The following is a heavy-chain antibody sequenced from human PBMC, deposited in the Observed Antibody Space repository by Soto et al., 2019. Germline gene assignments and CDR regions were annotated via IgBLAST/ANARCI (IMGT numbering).Heavy chain of an antibody. CDR2: IRSKTNNYAT. Sequence: EVQLVESGGGLVQPGGSLKLSCAASGFTFTDSAFHWVRQASGKGLGWVGRIRSKTNNYATAHAASVTGRFSISRDDSRNMAYLQMNSLKTEDTAVYYCTRPSKDGYSFGYWGQGTLVTVSS. CDR3: TRPSKDGYSFGY. D-gene: IGHD4-4*01. CDR1: GFTFTDSA. V-gene: IGHV3-73*01. J-gene: IGHJ4*02.